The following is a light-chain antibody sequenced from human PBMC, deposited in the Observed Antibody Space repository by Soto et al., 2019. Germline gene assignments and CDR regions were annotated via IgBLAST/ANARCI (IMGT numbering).Light chain of an antibody. V-gene: IGKV1-27*01. CDR3: QKYNSATWT. J-gene: IGKJ1*01. Sequence: DIQMTQSPSSLSASVGDRVTITCRASPGISNSLAWSQQKQGKVPKLLLYAASTLQSGVPCRFSGRGSVTDFTLTISSPQPEDVATYYCQKYNSATWTFGRGTKVEVK. CDR2: AAS. CDR1: PGISNS.